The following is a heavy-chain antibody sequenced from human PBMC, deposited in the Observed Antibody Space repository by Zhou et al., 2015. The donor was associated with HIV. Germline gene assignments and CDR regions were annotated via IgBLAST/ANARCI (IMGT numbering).Heavy chain of an antibody. Sequence: QVQLVQSGAEVKKPGSSVKVSCKASGGTFSSYAISWVRQAPGQGLEWMGGIIPIFGTANYAQKFQGRVTITADESTSTAYMELSSLRSEDTVVYYCARKRVVVAARDYYYYYMDVWGKGTTVTVSS. CDR1: GGTFSSYA. CDR3: ARKRVVVAARDYYYYYMDV. J-gene: IGHJ6*03. CDR2: IIPIFGTA. D-gene: IGHD2-15*01. V-gene: IGHV1-69*01.